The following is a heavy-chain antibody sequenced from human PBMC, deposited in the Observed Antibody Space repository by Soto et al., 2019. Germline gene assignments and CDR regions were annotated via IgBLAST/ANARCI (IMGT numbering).Heavy chain of an antibody. J-gene: IGHJ4*02. V-gene: IGHV5-51*01. CDR3: ARSPRSSPYFDY. D-gene: IGHD6-13*01. CDR2: IYPGDHET. CDR1: GYTFSNFW. Sequence: LKISCQCSGYTFSNFWIGWVRQLPGKGLEWMGIIYPGDHETRYSPSFHGKVTISADKSINTAYLQWNSLEASDTAFYFCARSPRSSPYFDYWGQGALVTVSS.